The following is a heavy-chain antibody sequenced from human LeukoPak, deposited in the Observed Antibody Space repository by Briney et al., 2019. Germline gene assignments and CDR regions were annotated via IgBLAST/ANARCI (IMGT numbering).Heavy chain of an antibody. J-gene: IGHJ4*02. CDR1: GGSISSGGSS. CDR2: IYHSGST. Sequence: SETLSLTCAVSGGSISSGGSSWSWIRQPPGKGLEWIGYIYHSGSTYYIPSLKSRVTISVDRSKNQFSLKLSSVTAADTAVYYCARVRATVTTFYFDYWGQGTLVTVSS. D-gene: IGHD4-17*01. V-gene: IGHV4-30-2*01. CDR3: ARVRATVTTFYFDY.